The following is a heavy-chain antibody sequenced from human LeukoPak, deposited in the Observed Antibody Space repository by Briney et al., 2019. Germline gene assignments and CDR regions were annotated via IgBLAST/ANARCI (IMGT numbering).Heavy chain of an antibody. J-gene: IGHJ6*04. Sequence: PSETLSLTCAVYGVSFSGYYWSWIRQPPGKGLEWIGEINHSGRPNYPPSLKSRVTISVDTSKNLFSLKLLSVTAADTAVYYCARRPYPFTMVRGRRGMDVWGKGTTVTVSS. CDR2: INHSGRP. CDR3: ARRPYPFTMVRGRRGMDV. V-gene: IGHV4-34*01. D-gene: IGHD3-10*01. CDR1: GVSFSGYY.